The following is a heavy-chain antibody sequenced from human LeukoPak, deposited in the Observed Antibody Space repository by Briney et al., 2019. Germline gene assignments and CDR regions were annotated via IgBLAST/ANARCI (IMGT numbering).Heavy chain of an antibody. CDR1: GGSISSSSYY. Sequence: SETLSLTCTVSGGSISSSSYYWGWIRQPPGKGLEWIGSIYYSGSTYYNPSLKSRVTISVDTSKNQFSLKLSSVTAADTAVYYCARDHDIVVVPAATLYYYYYGMDVWGQGTTVTVS. J-gene: IGHJ6*02. D-gene: IGHD2-2*01. V-gene: IGHV4-39*07. CDR2: IYYSGST. CDR3: ARDHDIVVVPAATLYYYYYGMDV.